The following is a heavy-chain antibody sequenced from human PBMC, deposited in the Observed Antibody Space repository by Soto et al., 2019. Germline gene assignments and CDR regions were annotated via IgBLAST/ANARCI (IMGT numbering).Heavy chain of an antibody. J-gene: IGHJ6*02. CDR2: ISVSNGNT. CDR3: ARGGGGGTYFDYYYGLDV. CDR1: GYTFTSYG. V-gene: IGHV1-18*04. Sequence: ASVKVSCKASGYTFTSYGINWVRQAPGQGLEWMGWISVSNGNTNYAQKLQGRVTVTTDTSTSTAYMDLRSLRPDDTAVYYCARGGGGGTYFDYYYGLDVWGQGTTVTVSS. D-gene: IGHD1-26*01.